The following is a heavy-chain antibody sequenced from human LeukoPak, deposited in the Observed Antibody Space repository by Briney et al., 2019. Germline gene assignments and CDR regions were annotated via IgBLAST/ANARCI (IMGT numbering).Heavy chain of an antibody. CDR2: IFYDGSP. V-gene: IGHV4-59*05. CDR3: ARYYGSGRDGDY. Sequence: GTLRLSCAASGFTFRSYGMSWIRQPPGKGLEWIGSIFYDGSPDYNPSLKSRVTISVDTSKNQFSLKVNSVTAADTAVYFCARYYGSGRDGDYWGQGTLVTVSS. CDR1: GFTFRSYG. D-gene: IGHD3-10*01. J-gene: IGHJ4*02.